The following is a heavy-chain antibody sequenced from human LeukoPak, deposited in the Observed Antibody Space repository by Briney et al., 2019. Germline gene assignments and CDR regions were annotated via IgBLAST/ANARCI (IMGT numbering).Heavy chain of an antibody. CDR2: ISGSGGST. J-gene: IGHJ4*02. CDR3: AKDGGVWFGESNDY. CDR1: GITFSSYG. D-gene: IGHD3-10*01. Sequence: GGTLRLSYAASGITFSSYGMSWVRQAPGKGLEWVSAISGSGGSTYYADSVKGRFTISRDNSKNTLYLQMNSLRVEDTAVYYCAKDGGVWFGESNDYWGQGTLVTVSS. V-gene: IGHV3-23*01.